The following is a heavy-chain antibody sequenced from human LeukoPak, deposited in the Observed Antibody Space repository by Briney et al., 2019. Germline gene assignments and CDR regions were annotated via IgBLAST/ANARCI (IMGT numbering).Heavy chain of an antibody. D-gene: IGHD6-19*01. CDR1: GGSMSSSSYY. CDR3: AREGYNSGWSHFDY. CDR2: IYTSGST. V-gene: IGHV4-61*02. Sequence: TLSLTCTVSGGSMSSSSYYWSWIRQPAGKGLEWIGRIYTSGSTNYNPSLKSRVTMSVDTSKNQFSLKLSSVTAADTAVYYCAREGYNSGWSHFDYWGQGTLVTVSS. J-gene: IGHJ4*02.